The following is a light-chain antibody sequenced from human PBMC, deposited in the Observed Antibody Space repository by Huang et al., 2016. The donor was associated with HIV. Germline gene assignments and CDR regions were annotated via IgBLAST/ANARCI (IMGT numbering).Light chain of an antibody. CDR3: LQDYSYPRT. J-gene: IGKJ1*01. V-gene: IGKV1-6*01. Sequence: AIQMTQSPSSLSASVGDRVTITCRASQESRNELGWYQQKPGKAPKFLIYAASNLQNGVPVRFSGSGSETFFTLTISSLQPEDFATYYCLQDYSYPRTFGQGTKVEVK. CDR1: QESRNE. CDR2: AAS.